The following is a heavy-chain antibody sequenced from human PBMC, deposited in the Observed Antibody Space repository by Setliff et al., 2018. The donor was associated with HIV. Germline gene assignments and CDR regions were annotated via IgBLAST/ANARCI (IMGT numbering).Heavy chain of an antibody. Sequence: PSETLSLTCTVSGGSISSGSYFWNWIRQPAGKGLEWIGRIYSSGITNYNPSLKSRLTISLDTSKNQFSLQVTSVTAAATAVYYCARDPYCPNTCYEDFTFDSWGQGTLVTVSS. D-gene: IGHD2-8*01. CDR3: ARDPYCPNTCYEDFTFDS. CDR2: IYSSGIT. J-gene: IGHJ4*02. CDR1: GGSISSGSYF. V-gene: IGHV4-61*02.